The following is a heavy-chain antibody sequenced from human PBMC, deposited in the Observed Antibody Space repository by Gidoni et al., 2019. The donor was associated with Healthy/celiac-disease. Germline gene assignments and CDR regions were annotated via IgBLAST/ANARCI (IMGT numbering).Heavy chain of an antibody. Sequence: QLQLQESGPGLVKPSETLSLTCTVSGGSISSSSYYWGWIRQPPGKGLEWIVSIYYSGSTYYNPSLKSRVTISVDTSKNQFSLKLSSVTAADTAVYYCACSNTKTTHFDYWGQGTLVTVSS. V-gene: IGHV4-39*01. CDR3: ACSNTKTTHFDY. CDR1: GGSISSSSYY. D-gene: IGHD4-17*01. J-gene: IGHJ4*02. CDR2: IYYSGST.